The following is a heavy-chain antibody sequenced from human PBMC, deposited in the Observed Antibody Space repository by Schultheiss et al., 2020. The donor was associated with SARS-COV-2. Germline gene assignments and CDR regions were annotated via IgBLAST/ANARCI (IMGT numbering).Heavy chain of an antibody. V-gene: IGHV4-30-4*01. CDR1: GGSISSGDYY. CDR3: ARGGLWFGESGLAYYYYYGMDV. J-gene: IGHJ6*02. CDR2: IYYSGST. Sequence: SETLSLTCTVSGGSISSGDYYWSWIRQPPGKGLEWIGYIYYSGSTYYNPSLKSRVTISVDTSKNQFSLKLSSVTAADTAVYYCARGGLWFGESGLAYYYYYGMDVWGQGTTVTVSS. D-gene: IGHD3-10*01.